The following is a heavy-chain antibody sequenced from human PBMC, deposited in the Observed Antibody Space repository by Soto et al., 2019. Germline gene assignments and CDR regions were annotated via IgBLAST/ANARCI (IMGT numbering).Heavy chain of an antibody. Sequence: SETLSLTCTVSGGSISNYYWRWIRQPAGKGLEWIGRIYISGSTNYNPSLKSRVSMSVDTSKNQFSLKLNSVTAADTAVYYCAREVRYFDWLLCLDYWGQGTLVTVS. D-gene: IGHD3-9*01. CDR3: AREVRYFDWLLCLDY. V-gene: IGHV4-4*07. CDR2: IYISGST. CDR1: GGSISNYY. J-gene: IGHJ4*02.